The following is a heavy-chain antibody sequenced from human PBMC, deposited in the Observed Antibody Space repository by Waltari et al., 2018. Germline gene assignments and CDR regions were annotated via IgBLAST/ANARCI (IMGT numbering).Heavy chain of an antibody. CDR2: IKQDGSEK. V-gene: IGHV3-7*01. J-gene: IGHJ4*02. CDR3: ARVREDFWSGFYH. D-gene: IGHD3-3*01. CDR1: GSTFSADW. Sequence: EVQLVESGGGLVQPGGSLRLSCAASGSTFSADWMSGVRQAPGKGLEWVANIKQDGSEKYYVDSVKGRFTISRDNTNNSLYLQMNSLRAEDTAVYYCARVREDFWSGFYHWGQGALVTVSS.